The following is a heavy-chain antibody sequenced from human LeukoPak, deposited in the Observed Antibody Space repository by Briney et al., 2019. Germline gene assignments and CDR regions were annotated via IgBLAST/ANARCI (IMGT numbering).Heavy chain of an antibody. J-gene: IGHJ5*02. V-gene: IGHV4-38-2*02. CDR2: IYHSGST. Sequence: SETLSLTCTVSGYSISSGYYWGWIRQPPGKGLEWIGSIYHSGSTNYNPSLKSRVTISVDTSKNQFSLKLSSVTAADTAVYYCASSLGFDPWGQGTLVTVSS. CDR3: ASSLGFDP. CDR1: GYSISSGYY.